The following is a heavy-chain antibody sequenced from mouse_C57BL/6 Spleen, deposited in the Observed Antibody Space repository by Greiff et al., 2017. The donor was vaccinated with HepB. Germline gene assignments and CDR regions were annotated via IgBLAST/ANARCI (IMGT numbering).Heavy chain of an antibody. D-gene: IGHD2-3*01. CDR2: IWSGGST. J-gene: IGHJ4*01. Sequence: QLQLKESGPGLVQPSQSLSITCTVSGFSLTSYGVHWVRQSPGKGLEWLGVIWSGGSTDYNAAFISRLSISKDNSKSQVFFKMNSLQADDTAIYYCARNSRWLLRAMDYWGQGTSVTVSS. V-gene: IGHV2-2*01. CDR3: ARNSRWLLRAMDY. CDR1: GFSLTSYG.